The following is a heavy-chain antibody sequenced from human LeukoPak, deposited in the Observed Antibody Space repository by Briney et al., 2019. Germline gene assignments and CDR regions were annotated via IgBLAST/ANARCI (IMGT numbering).Heavy chain of an antibody. CDR1: GFTFSSYA. V-gene: IGHV3-23*01. CDR3: AKEDIVVVPAADYYGMDV. Sequence: GGSLRLSCAASGFTFSSYAMSWVRQDPGKGLEWVSAISGSGGSTYYADSVKGRFTISRDNSKNTLYLQMNSLRAEDTAVYYCAKEDIVVVPAADYYGMDVWGQGTTVTVSS. CDR2: ISGSGGST. D-gene: IGHD2-2*01. J-gene: IGHJ6*02.